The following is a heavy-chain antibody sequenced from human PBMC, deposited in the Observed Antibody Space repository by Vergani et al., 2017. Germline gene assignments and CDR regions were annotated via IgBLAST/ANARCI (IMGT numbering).Heavy chain of an antibody. J-gene: IGHJ4*02. CDR3: AKDHSSGWYYFDY. D-gene: IGHD6-19*01. Sequence: EVQLLESGGGLVQPGGSLRLSCAASGFTFSSYAMSWVRQAPGKGLEWVSAISGSGGSTYYADSVKGRFTISREKSKNTLYLQMNSLRAEDTAVYYCAKDHSSGWYYFDYWGQGTLVTVSS. V-gene: IGHV3-23*01. CDR2: ISGSGGST. CDR1: GFTFSSYA.